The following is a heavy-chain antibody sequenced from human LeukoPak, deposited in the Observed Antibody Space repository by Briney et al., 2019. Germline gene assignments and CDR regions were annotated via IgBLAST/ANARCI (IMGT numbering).Heavy chain of an antibody. V-gene: IGHV3-21*01. CDR2: ISSSSSYI. CDR1: GFTFSSYS. J-gene: IGHJ5*02. D-gene: IGHD1-26*01. CDR3: ARGLDGSPPGLNWFDP. Sequence: PGGSLRLSCAASGFTFSSYSMNWVRQAPGKGLEWVSSISSSSSYIYYADSVKGRFTISRDNAKNSLYLQMNSLRAEDTAVYYCARGLDGSPPGLNWFDPWGQGTLVTVSS.